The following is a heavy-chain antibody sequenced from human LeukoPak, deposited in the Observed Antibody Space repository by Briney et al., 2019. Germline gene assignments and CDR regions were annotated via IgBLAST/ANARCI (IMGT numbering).Heavy chain of an antibody. CDR1: GYTFTSYG. CDR3: WTGTAFDY. V-gene: IGHV1-2*02. CDR2: INPNSGGT. J-gene: IGHJ4*02. Sequence: ASVKVSSKASGYTFTSYGISWVRQAPGQGLEWMGWINPNSGGTNYAQKFQARVTMTRDTSISTAYMELRRLRSDDSAVYYCWTGTAFDYWGQGTLVTVSS. D-gene: IGHD3/OR15-3a*01.